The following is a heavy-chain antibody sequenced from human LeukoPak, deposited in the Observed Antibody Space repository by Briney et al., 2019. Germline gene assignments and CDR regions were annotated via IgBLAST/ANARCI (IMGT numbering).Heavy chain of an antibody. CDR1: GYTFTTSD. Sequence: GASVTASCKASGYTFTTSDINWVRQATGQGLEWMGWMNPNSGKTGSAQKFQGRLTMTKNTSTSTAYMEVTGLRFEDTAIYYCARGRPGPAGAGTYDFWGQGTLITVSS. D-gene: IGHD6-13*01. CDR2: MNPNSGKT. CDR3: ARGRPGPAGAGTYDF. V-gene: IGHV1-8*01. J-gene: IGHJ4*02.